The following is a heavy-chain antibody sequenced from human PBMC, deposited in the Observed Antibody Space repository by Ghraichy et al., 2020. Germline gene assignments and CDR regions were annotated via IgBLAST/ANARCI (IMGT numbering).Heavy chain of an antibody. V-gene: IGHV3-53*01. Sequence: GGSLRLSCAASGLSVSNNYMSWVRQAPGKGLEWVSVIYIGGSTYYADSVKGRFTISRDSSKNTLNLQMNSLRAEDTAVYYCARGGYGMDVWGQGTTVTVSS. CDR2: IYIGGST. J-gene: IGHJ6*02. CDR3: ARGGYGMDV. CDR1: GLSVSNNY.